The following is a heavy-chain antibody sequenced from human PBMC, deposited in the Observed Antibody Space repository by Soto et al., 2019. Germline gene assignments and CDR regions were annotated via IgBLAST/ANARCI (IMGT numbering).Heavy chain of an antibody. J-gene: IGHJ4*02. CDR2: ISGSGRST. D-gene: IGHD6-13*01. V-gene: IGHV3-23*01. Sequence: GGSLRLSCAASGFTFSSYAMSWVRQAPGKGLEWVSAISGSGRSTYYADSVKGRFSISRDNSKNTLYLQMNSLRAEDTAVYYCAKEHHYSSSWSEFDYWGQGTLVTVSS. CDR3: AKEHHYSSSWSEFDY. CDR1: GFTFSSYA.